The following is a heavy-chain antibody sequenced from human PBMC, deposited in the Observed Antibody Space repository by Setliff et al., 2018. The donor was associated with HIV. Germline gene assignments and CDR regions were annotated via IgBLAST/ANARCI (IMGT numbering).Heavy chain of an antibody. J-gene: IGHJ6*03. V-gene: IGHV1-2*02. CDR1: GYTFSDYY. Sequence: GASVKVSCKASGYTFSDYYIHWVRQAPGQGLEWMGWINPDTGGTSLPQRFQGRVTVTRDTSINTAYMEMSRLRSDDTAVYYCAADLIIAGRLDYYYMDVWGKGTTVTVSS. CDR3: AADLIIAGRLDYYYMDV. CDR2: INPDTGGT. D-gene: IGHD6-6*01.